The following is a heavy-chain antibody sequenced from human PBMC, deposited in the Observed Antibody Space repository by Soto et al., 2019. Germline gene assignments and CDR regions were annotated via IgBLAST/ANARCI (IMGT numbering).Heavy chain of an antibody. CDR3: ARAPIAAETNYYYGMDV. J-gene: IGHJ6*02. Sequence: QVQLVQSGAEVKKPGSSVKVSCKASGGTFSSYAISWVRQAPGQGLEWMGGIIPIFGTANYAQKFQGRVTITAXESXSXDYMELSSLRSEDTAVYYCARAPIAAETNYYYGMDVWGQGTTVTVSS. V-gene: IGHV1-69*12. D-gene: IGHD6-6*01. CDR1: GGTFSSYA. CDR2: IIPIFGTA.